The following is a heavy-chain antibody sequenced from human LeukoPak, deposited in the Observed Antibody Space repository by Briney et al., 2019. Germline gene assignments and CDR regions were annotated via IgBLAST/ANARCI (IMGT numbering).Heavy chain of an antibody. D-gene: IGHD3-10*01. V-gene: IGHV4-34*01. CDR3: ARVEVWFGAYYHYYYGMDV. CDR2: INHSGST. CDR1: GGSFSGYY. Sequence: PSETLSLTCAVYGGSFSGYYWSWIRQPPGKGLEWIGEINHSGSTNYNPSLKSRVTISVDTSKNQFSLKLSSVTAADTAVYYCARVEVWFGAYYHYYYGMDVWGQGTTVTVSS. J-gene: IGHJ6*02.